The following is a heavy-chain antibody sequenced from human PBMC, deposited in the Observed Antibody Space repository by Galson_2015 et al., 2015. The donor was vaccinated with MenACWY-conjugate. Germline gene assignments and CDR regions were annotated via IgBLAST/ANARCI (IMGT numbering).Heavy chain of an antibody. Sequence: SLRLSCAASGFTFGTYGIHWVRQAPAKGLEWVALIWDDGSYKYYADSVKGRFTISRDNSKNTLYSQMNSLRAEDTAVYYCARVFDTWYMDVWGKGTTVTVSS. CDR1: GFTFGTYG. J-gene: IGHJ6*03. CDR2: IWDDGSYK. D-gene: IGHD3-3*01. V-gene: IGHV3-33*08. CDR3: ARVFDTWYMDV.